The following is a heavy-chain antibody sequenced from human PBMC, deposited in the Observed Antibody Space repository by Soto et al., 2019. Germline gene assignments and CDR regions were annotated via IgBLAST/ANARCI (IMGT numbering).Heavy chain of an antibody. CDR2: IRGSGSST. J-gene: IGHJ3*02. D-gene: IGHD2-2*01. CDR1: GFTFSSYA. Sequence: EVQLLESGGGLVQPGGSLRLSCAASGFTFSSYAMNWVRQAPGKGLEWVSVIRGSGSSTYYADSVKGRFTISRDNSKNTLYLQMNSLRAADTAVYYCAKDHLGSCYLCRFDIWGQGTMVTVSS. V-gene: IGHV3-23*01. CDR3: AKDHLGSCYLCRFDI.